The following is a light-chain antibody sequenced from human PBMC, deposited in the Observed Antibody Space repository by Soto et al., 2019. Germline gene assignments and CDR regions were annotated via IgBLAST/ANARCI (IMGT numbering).Light chain of an antibody. CDR1: QAISNY. J-gene: IGKJ4*01. CDR2: VAS. CDR3: QKYNSAPFT. Sequence: DIQMTQSPSSLSASVGDSVTITCRASQAISNYLAWIQQKPGKVPRLLIHVASTLQSGVPSRFSGSGSGTDFTLTISSLQPEDVATYYCQKYNSAPFTFGGGNKVEIK. V-gene: IGKV1-27*01.